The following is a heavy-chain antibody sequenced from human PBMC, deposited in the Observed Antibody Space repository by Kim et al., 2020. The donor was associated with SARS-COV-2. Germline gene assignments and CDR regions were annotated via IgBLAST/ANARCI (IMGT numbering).Heavy chain of an antibody. J-gene: IGHJ4*02. Sequence: GRFTISRDNSKNTLYLQMNSLRAEDTAVYYCARGQGGYDSSGYYNVYFDYWGQGTLVTVSS. V-gene: IGHV3-30*07. D-gene: IGHD3-22*01. CDR3: ARGQGGYDSSGYYNVYFDY.